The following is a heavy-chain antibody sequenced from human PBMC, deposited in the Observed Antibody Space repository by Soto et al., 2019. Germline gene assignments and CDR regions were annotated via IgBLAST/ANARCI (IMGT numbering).Heavy chain of an antibody. V-gene: IGHV3-23*01. J-gene: IGHJ4*02. D-gene: IGHD2-15*01. Sequence: EVQLLESGGGLIQPGGSLTLSCTASGFAFINYAMSWVRQAPGKGLEWVSGITGSGDNTYYAESVKGRFTISRDNSKNTLFLKTNSLRAEDTALYYCEQEEDASFDYWGRGTLVAVSS. CDR1: GFAFINYA. CDR2: ITGSGDNT. CDR3: EQEEDASFDY.